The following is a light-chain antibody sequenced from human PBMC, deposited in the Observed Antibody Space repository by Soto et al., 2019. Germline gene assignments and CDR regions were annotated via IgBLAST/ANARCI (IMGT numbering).Light chain of an antibody. V-gene: IGKV1-5*01. CDR1: QSISSW. J-gene: IGKJ3*01. CDR3: QQYNSYVT. Sequence: DIQMTQSPSTLSASVGDRVTITCRASQSISSWLAWYQQKPGKAPKLLIYDASSLESGVPSRFSGSGSGTEFTLTISSLQPDDFATYYCQQYNSYVTFGPGIKVDIK. CDR2: DAS.